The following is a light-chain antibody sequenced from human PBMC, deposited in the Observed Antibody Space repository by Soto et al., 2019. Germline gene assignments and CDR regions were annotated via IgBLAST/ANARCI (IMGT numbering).Light chain of an antibody. CDR2: EVS. Sequence: QSVLTQPASVSGSPGQSITISGTGTSSDIGGYKHVSWYQQHPGKAPKLMIYEVSNRPSGVSNRFSGSKSGNTASLTISGLQAEDEADCYCSSYTTSSTQVFGTGTKVTVL. CDR1: SSDIGGYKH. CDR3: SSYTTSSTQV. J-gene: IGLJ1*01. V-gene: IGLV2-14*01.